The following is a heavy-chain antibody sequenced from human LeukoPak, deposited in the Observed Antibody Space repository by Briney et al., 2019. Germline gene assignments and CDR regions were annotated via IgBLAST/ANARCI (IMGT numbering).Heavy chain of an antibody. V-gene: IGHV4-30-2*01. CDR2: IYHSGST. CDR1: GGSISSGGYS. CDR3: ARGKSYYGSGSYYSSPQNYGMDV. J-gene: IGHJ6*02. Sequence: SETLSLTCAVSGGSISSGGYSWSWIRQPPGKGLEWIGYIYHSGSTYYNPSLKSRVTISVDTSKNQFSLKLSSVTAADTAVYYCARGKSYYGSGSYYSSPQNYGMDVWGQGTTVTVSS. D-gene: IGHD3-10*01.